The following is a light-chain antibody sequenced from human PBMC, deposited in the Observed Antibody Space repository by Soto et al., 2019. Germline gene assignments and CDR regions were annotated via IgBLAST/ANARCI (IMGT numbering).Light chain of an antibody. CDR1: QSIRSY. CDR2: AAS. CDR3: QQSQSTTYT. V-gene: IGKV1-39*01. J-gene: IGKJ2*01. Sequence: DIQMTQSPSSLSASVGDRVTIACRASQSIRSYLNWYQQKPGKAPKLLIYAASNLQSGVPSRFSGSGSWTDFSLTIISLQPEDFATYYCQQSQSTTYTFGQGTKLEIK.